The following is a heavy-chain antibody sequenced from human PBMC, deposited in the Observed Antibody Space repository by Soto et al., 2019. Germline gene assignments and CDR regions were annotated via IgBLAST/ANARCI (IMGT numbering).Heavy chain of an antibody. J-gene: IGHJ6*02. Sequence: EVQLLESGGALEHPGGSLRLSCAAAGFAFSTYAMTWVRQAPGKGLEWVSVISGSGGSSYYAASVKGRFTISRDNSKNTLFLQMNGLRAEDTAVYYCAKVTKRAAAGRYEYYKYGMDVWGQGNTVTVSS. D-gene: IGHD6-13*01. V-gene: IGHV3-23*01. CDR2: ISGSGGSS. CDR1: GFAFSTYA. CDR3: AKVTKRAAAGRYEYYKYGMDV.